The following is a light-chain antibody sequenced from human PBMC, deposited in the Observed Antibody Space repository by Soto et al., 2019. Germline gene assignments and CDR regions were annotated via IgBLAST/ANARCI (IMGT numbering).Light chain of an antibody. V-gene: IGKV1-5*03. J-gene: IGKJ1*01. CDR1: HSISSY. CDR2: KAS. CDR3: QQYNSFPWT. Sequence: DVQMTQSPSTLSASVGDRVTITCRASHSISSYLTWYQQKPGKAPKLLIYKASNLESGVPSRFSGSGSGTEFTLTLSSLQPDDFAAYYCQQYNSFPWTFGQGTKVEIK.